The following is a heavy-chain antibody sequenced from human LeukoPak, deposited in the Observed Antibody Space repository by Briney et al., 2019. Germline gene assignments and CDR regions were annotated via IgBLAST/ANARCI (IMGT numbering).Heavy chain of an antibody. Sequence: PSETLSLTCTVSGGSISSSSYYWGWIRQPPGKGLEWIGSIYYSGSTYYNPSLKSRVTISVDTSKNQFSLKLSSVTAADTAVYYCARQYSSSVFDAFDIWGQGTMVTVSS. V-gene: IGHV4-39*01. J-gene: IGHJ3*02. CDR2: IYYSGST. D-gene: IGHD6-6*01. CDR1: GGSISSSSYY. CDR3: ARQYSSSVFDAFDI.